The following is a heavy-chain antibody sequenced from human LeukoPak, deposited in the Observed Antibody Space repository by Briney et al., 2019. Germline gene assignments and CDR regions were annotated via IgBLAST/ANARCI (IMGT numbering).Heavy chain of an antibody. CDR3: ARSRTILEWTTYGY. D-gene: IGHD3-3*01. CDR2: INPNSGGT. J-gene: IGHJ4*02. CDR1: GYTFTGYY. Sequence: VASVKVSCKASGYTFTGYYIHWVRQAPGQGLEWMGWINPNSGGTNYAQKFRGRVTMTRDTSISTAYMELSRLRSDDTAVYYCARSRTILEWTTYGYWGQGTLVTVSS. V-gene: IGHV1-2*02.